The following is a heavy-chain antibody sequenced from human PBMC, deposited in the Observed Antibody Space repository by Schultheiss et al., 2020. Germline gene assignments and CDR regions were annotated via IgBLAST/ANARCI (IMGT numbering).Heavy chain of an antibody. D-gene: IGHD2-15*01. Sequence: GGSLRLSCAASGFTFSSYWMSWVRQAPGKGLEWISSVSSSSTYISYADSVKGRFTISRDNSKNTLYLQMNSLRAEDTAVYYCAKVAGRRYYYYGMDVWGQGTTVTVSS. CDR1: GFTFSSYW. V-gene: IGHV3-21*04. CDR3: AKVAGRRYYYYGMDV. CDR2: VSSSSTYI. J-gene: IGHJ6*02.